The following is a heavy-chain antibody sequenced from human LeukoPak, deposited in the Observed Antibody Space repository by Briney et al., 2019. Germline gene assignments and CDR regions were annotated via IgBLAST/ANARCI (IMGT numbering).Heavy chain of an antibody. V-gene: IGHV1-69*02. J-gene: IGHJ4*02. CDR3: ARATNSGYDYVDY. CDR1: GGTFSSYT. CDR2: IIPILGIA. D-gene: IGHD5-12*01. Sequence: SVKVSCKASGGTFSSYTINWVRQAPGQGLEWMGRIIPILGIANYAQKFQGRVTITADKSTSTAYMELSSLRSEDTAVYYCARATNSGYDYVDYWGQGTLVTVSS.